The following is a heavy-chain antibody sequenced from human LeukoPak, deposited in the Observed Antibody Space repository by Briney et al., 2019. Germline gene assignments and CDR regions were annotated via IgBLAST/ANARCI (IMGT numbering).Heavy chain of an antibody. CDR1: GFTFSSYE. D-gene: IGHD3-10*01. Sequence: GGSLRLSCAASGFTFSSYEMNWVRQAPGKGLEWVSAISGTGGSTYYSDSVKGRFTISRDNSKNTLYLQMNSLRAEDTAVYYCASRIWFGELLHDYWGQGTLVTVSS. J-gene: IGHJ4*02. V-gene: IGHV3-23*01. CDR2: ISGTGGST. CDR3: ASRIWFGELLHDY.